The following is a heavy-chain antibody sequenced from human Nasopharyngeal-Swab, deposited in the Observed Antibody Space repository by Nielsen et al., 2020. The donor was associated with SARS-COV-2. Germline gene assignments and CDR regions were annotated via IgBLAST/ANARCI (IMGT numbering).Heavy chain of an antibody. CDR1: GGSISSSSYY. D-gene: IGHD4-17*01. J-gene: IGHJ6*03. CDR2: IYYSGST. CDR3: ARLIYGDYFDYYYYMDV. V-gene: IGHV4-39*01. Sequence: SETLSLTCTVSGGSISSSSYYWGWIRQPPGKGLEWIGNIYYSGSTYYNPSLKSRVTISVDTSKNQFSLKLSSVTAADTAVYYCARLIYGDYFDYYYYMDVWGKGTTVTVSS.